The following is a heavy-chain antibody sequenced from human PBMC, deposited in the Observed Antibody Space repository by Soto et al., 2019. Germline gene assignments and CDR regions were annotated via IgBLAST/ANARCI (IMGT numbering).Heavy chain of an antibody. D-gene: IGHD3-10*01. V-gene: IGHV3-30*18. CDR2: ISYDGSNK. J-gene: IGHJ6*02. CDR1: GFTFSSYG. Sequence: QVQLVESGGGVVQPGRSLRLSCAASGFTFSSYGMHWVRQAPGKGLEWVAVISYDGSNKYYADSVKGRFTISRDNSKNTLYLQMNSLRAEDTAVYYCAKATPIWFGELLAPYYYSYVIDVWGQATTVTVSS. CDR3: AKATPIWFGELLAPYYYSYVIDV.